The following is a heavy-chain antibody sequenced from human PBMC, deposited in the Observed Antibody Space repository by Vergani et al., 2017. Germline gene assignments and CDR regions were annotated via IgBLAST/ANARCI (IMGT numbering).Heavy chain of an antibody. V-gene: IGHV4-59*01. CDR1: GGPISSYY. CDR3: ARGSSGWSSPFDY. CDR2: IYYSGST. J-gene: IGHJ4*02. Sequence: QVQLQESGPGLVKPSETLSLTCTVSGGPISSYYWSWIRQPPGKGLEWIGYIYYSGSTNYNPSLKSRVTISVDTSKNQFSLKLSSVTAADTAVYYCARGSSGWSSPFDYWGQGTLVTVSS. D-gene: IGHD6-19*01.